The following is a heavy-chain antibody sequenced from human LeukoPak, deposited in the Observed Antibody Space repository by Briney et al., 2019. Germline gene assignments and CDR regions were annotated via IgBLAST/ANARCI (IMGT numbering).Heavy chain of an antibody. CDR2: IYYSGST. D-gene: IGHD3-3*01. CDR3: ARDNPDYDFWSGSDAFDI. V-gene: IGHV4-39*07. CDR1: GGSISSSSYY. J-gene: IGHJ3*02. Sequence: SETLSLTCTVSGGSISSSSYYWGWIRQPPGKGLEWIGSIYYSGSTYYNPSLKSRVTISVDTSKNQFSLKLSSVTAADTAVYYCARDNPDYDFWSGSDAFDIWGQGTMVTVSS.